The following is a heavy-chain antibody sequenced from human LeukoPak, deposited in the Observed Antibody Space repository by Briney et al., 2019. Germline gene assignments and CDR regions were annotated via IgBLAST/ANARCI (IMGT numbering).Heavy chain of an antibody. V-gene: IGHV3-30*04. D-gene: IGHD2-15*01. CDR3: ARDRAVALPTYYYYMDV. CDR2: ISQTGTIQ. CDR1: GFTFVTYV. J-gene: IGHJ6*03. Sequence: GGSLRLSCAASGFTFVTYVIHWVRQAPGKGLEWGAVISQTGTIQTYADSVQGRFTISRDNSKNTGYLQMTSLKTEDTAVYYCARDRAVALPTYYYYMDVWGKGPTVTVSS.